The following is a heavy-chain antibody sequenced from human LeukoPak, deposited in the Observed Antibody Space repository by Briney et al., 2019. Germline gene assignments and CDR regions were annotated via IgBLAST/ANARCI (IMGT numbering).Heavy chain of an antibody. CDR3: SRDHGGYSFDY. CDR2: IWFDGSNI. Sequence: GGSLRLSCVPPGFTFSNYGINWVRQAPRKGLERVAIIWFDGSNIDYADSVKGRFTISRDNSKNTLFLQMNSLRAEDTAVYYCSRDHGGYSFDYWGQGTLVTVSS. V-gene: IGHV3-33*01. D-gene: IGHD4-23*01. J-gene: IGHJ4*02. CDR1: GFTFSNYG.